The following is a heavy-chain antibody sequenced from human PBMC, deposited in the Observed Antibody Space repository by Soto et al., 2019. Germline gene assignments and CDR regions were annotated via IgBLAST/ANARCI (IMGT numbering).Heavy chain of an antibody. CDR1: GYTFTSYG. J-gene: IGHJ5*02. CDR3: ARDPAQWSPEVIAVPAPGCFDP. D-gene: IGHD6-19*01. V-gene: IGHV1-18*01. Sequence: QVQLVQSGAEVKKPGASVKVSCKASGYTFTSYGISWVRQAPGQGLEWMGWISAYNGNTNYAQKLQGRVTMTTDTSTSTAYMELRSLRSDDTAVYYCARDPAQWSPEVIAVPAPGCFDPWGQGTLVTVS. CDR2: ISAYNGNT.